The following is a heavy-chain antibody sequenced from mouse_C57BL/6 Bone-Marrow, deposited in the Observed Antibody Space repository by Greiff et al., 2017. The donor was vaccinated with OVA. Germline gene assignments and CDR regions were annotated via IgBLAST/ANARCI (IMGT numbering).Heavy chain of an antibody. CDR1: GYTFTSYW. J-gene: IGHJ4*01. CDR2: IHPTSGST. Sequence: VQLQQPGAELVKPGASVKLSCKASGYTFTSYWMHWVKQRPGQGLEWIGMIHPTSGSTNYNEKFKSKATLTVAKSSSTAYMQLSSLTSKASAVYDCARCETEAMDYWGQGTSVTVSA. V-gene: IGHV1-64*01. CDR3: ARCETEAMDY.